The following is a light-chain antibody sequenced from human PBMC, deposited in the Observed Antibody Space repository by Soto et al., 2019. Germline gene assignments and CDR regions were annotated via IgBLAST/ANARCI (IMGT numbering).Light chain of an antibody. CDR2: GVS. J-gene: IGKJ2*01. CDR1: QSVSSK. CDR3: QQYNNWPHT. Sequence: EILLTQSPGTLSLSPGERATLCCRASQSVSSKLAWFQQKPGQAPSLLIYGVSTRATGVPVRLSGSGSGTELTITINSLQSEDVEVYYCQQYNNWPHTFGQGTKVDIK. V-gene: IGKV3-15*01.